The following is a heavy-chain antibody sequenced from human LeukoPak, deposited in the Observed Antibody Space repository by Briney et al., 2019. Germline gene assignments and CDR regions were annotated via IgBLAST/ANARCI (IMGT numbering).Heavy chain of an antibody. CDR3: ATELVPLGQYDAFDI. V-gene: IGHV1-24*01. D-gene: IGHD6-13*01. J-gene: IGHJ3*02. Sequence: ASVKVSCKVSGYTLTELSMHWVRQAPGKGLEWMGGFDPEDGETIYAQKFQGRVTMTGDTSTDTAYMELSSLRSEDTAVYYCATELVPLGQYDAFDIWGQGTMVTVSS. CDR1: GYTLTELS. CDR2: FDPEDGET.